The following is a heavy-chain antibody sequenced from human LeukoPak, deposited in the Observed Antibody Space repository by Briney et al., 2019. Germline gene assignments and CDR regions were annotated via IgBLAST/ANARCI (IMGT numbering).Heavy chain of an antibody. CDR3: AKDGLVVPALLPFDI. CDR2: ISGSGGST. J-gene: IGHJ3*02. Sequence: GGSLRLSCAASGFTFSSYAMSWVRQAPGKGLEWVSAISGSGGSTYYADSVKGRLTISRDNSKNTLYLQMNSLRAEDTAVYYCAKDGLVVPALLPFDIWGQGTMVTVSS. D-gene: IGHD2-2*01. V-gene: IGHV3-23*01. CDR1: GFTFSSYA.